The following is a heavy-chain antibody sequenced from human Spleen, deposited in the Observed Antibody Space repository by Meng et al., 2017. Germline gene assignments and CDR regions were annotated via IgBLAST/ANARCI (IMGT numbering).Heavy chain of an antibody. D-gene: IGHD5/OR15-5a*01. J-gene: IGHJ4*02. Sequence: ASVKVSCKASGYTFTTYYMHWVRQAPGQGLEWMGIINPSGGSTNYAQKLQDRVTMTTDTSTSTAYMELRSLRSDDTAVYYCARDSVVYGAYWGQGTLVTVSS. V-gene: IGHV1-46*01. CDR2: INPSGGST. CDR3: ARDSVVYGAY. CDR1: GYTFTTYY.